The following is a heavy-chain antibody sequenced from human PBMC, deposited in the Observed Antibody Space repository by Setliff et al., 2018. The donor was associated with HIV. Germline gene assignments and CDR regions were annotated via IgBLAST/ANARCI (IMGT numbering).Heavy chain of an antibody. CDR2: ISSSSPTYI. CDR1: GFTFSSYS. D-gene: IGHD6-13*01. Sequence: LRLSCAASGFTFSSYSMNWVRQAPGKGLEWVSCISSSSPTYIYYADSVKGRFTISRDNAKNSLYLQMNSLRAEDTAVYYCAREMAATAHPDDPYFQHWGQGTLVTVSS. J-gene: IGHJ1*01. CDR3: AREMAATAHPDDPYFQH. V-gene: IGHV3-21*01.